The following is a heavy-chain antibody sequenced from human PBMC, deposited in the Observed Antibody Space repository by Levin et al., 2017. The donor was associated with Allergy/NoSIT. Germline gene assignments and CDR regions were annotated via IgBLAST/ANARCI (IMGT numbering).Heavy chain of an antibody. D-gene: IGHD3-3*01. CDR3: ARHKTLRYFGAWLDP. Sequence: SETLSLTCTVSDGSIGITNYYWGWIRQPPGTGLEWIGSIYYSGTTNYNPSLKSRVSISIDTSKNQFSLKLSSVTAADTAVYYCARHKTLRYFGAWLDPWGQGTLVTVSS. J-gene: IGHJ5*02. CDR2: IYYSGTT. V-gene: IGHV4-39*01. CDR1: DGSIGITNYY.